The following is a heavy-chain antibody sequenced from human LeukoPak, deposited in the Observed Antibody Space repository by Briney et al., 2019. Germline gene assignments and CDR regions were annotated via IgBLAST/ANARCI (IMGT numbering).Heavy chain of an antibody. CDR3: ARDFDY. CDR1: GGSISSGSYY. J-gene: IGHJ4*02. Sequence: SETLSLTCTVSGGSISSGSYYWGWIRQPPGKGLEWIGSIYYSGTIYFSGSSDYNPSLKSRVTISGDTSKNQFSLKLSSVTAADTAVYYCARDFDYWGQGTLVTVSS. V-gene: IGHV4-39*07. CDR2: IYYSGTI.